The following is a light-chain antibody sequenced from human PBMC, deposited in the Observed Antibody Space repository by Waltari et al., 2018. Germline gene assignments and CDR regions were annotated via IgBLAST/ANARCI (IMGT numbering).Light chain of an antibody. CDR2: AAS. CDR1: QSISSY. CDR3: QQSYSTPLG. Sequence: DIQMTQSPSSLSASVGDRVTITCRASQSISSYLNWYQQKPGKAPKLLISAASSLQSGVPSRFSGSGSGTDFTLTISSLQPEDFATYYCQQSYSTPLGFGGGTKVEIK. V-gene: IGKV1-39*01. J-gene: IGKJ4*01.